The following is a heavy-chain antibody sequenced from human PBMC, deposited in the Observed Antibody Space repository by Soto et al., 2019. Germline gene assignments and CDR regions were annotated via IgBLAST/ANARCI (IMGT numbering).Heavy chain of an antibody. Sequence: PGGSLRLSCSASGFTFSSYAMHWVRQAPGKGLEYVSAISSNGGSTYYADSVKGRFTISRDNSKNTLYLQMSSLRAEDTAVYYCVKGLYHDFWSGYQQNWFDPWGQGTLVTVSS. CDR1: GFTFSSYA. J-gene: IGHJ5*02. CDR2: ISSNGGST. V-gene: IGHV3-64D*06. CDR3: VKGLYHDFWSGYQQNWFDP. D-gene: IGHD3-3*01.